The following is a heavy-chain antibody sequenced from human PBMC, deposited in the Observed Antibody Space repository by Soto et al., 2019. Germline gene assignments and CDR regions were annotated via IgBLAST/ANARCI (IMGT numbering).Heavy chain of an antibody. V-gene: IGHV1-8*01. D-gene: IGHD1-1*01. CDR1: GYTFTSYD. CDR3: ARGTLERRSDAFDI. CDR2: MNPNSVNT. J-gene: IGHJ3*02. Sequence: QVQLVQSGAEVKKPGASVKVSCKASGYTFTSYDINWVRQATGQGLEWMGWMNPNSVNTGYAQKFQGRVTMTRNTSISTAYMELSSLRSEDTAVYYCARGTLERRSDAFDIWGQGTMVTVSS.